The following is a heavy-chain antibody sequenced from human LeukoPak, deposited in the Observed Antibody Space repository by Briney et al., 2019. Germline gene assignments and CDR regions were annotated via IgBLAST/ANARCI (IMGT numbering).Heavy chain of an antibody. Sequence: PGGSLRLSCAASGFTFSSYSMNWVRQAPGKGLEWVSSISSSSSYIYYADSVKGRFTISRDNAKNSLYLQMNSLRAEDTAVYYCARDGVRPEPKYSSGPQDPPTDAFDIWGQGTMVTVSS. J-gene: IGHJ3*02. CDR3: ARDGVRPEPKYSSGPQDPPTDAFDI. CDR2: ISSSSSYI. CDR1: GFTFSSYS. V-gene: IGHV3-21*01. D-gene: IGHD6-19*01.